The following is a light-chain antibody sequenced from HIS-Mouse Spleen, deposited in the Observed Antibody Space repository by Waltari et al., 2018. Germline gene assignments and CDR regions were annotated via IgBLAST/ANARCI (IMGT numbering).Light chain of an antibody. Sequence: EIVMTQSPATLSVSPGERATLPCRASQSVSSNLAWYQQKPGQAPSRLIYGPSIRATGIPARFSGSGSGTEFTLTISILQSEDFAVYYCQQYNNWPPLTFGGGTKVEIK. V-gene: IGKV3D-15*03. CDR3: QQYNNWPPLT. CDR1: QSVSSN. J-gene: IGKJ4*01. CDR2: GPS.